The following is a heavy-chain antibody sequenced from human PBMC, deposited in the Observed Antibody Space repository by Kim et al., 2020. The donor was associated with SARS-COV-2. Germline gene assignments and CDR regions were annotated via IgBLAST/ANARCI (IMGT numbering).Heavy chain of an antibody. J-gene: IGHJ6*02. V-gene: IGHV4-39*07. CDR3: ASWCCPHYYYGMDV. Sequence: NPSLKTRVTIATDASKNQFSLKLSSVPAADTAVYYCASWCCPHYYYGMDVWGQGTTVTVSS. D-gene: IGHD2-8*02.